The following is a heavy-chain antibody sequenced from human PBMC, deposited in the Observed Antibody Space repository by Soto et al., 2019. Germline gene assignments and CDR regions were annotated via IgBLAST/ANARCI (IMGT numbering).Heavy chain of an antibody. CDR3: AREFNKGGVGIYYYYYYLDV. Sequence: PSETLSLTCTVSGGSISSYYWSWIRQPPGKGLEWIGYIYYSGSTNYNPSLKSRVTISVDTSKNQFSLKLSSVTAADTAVYYCAREFNKGGVGIYYYYYYLDVWGKGTTVTVSS. J-gene: IGHJ6*03. D-gene: IGHD3-16*01. CDR2: IYYSGST. CDR1: GGSISSYY. V-gene: IGHV4-59*01.